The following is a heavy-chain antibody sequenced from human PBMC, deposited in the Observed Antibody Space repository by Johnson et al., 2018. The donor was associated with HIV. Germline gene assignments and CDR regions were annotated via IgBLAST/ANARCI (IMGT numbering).Heavy chain of an antibody. Sequence: QVQLVESGGGVVQPGRSLRLSCAASGFTFSSYGMHWVRQAPGKGLEWVAVISYDGSNKYYADSVKVRFTISRDNSKNTLYLQMNSLEAEDTAVYYCARDLHAFDIWGQGTMVTVSS. J-gene: IGHJ3*02. CDR1: GFTFSSYG. V-gene: IGHV3-30*03. CDR2: ISYDGSNK. CDR3: ARDLHAFDI.